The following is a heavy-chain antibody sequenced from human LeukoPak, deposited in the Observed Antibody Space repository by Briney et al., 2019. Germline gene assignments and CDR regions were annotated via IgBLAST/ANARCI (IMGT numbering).Heavy chain of an antibody. CDR1: GGTFSSYA. CDR2: IIPIFGTA. Sequence: SVKVSCKASGGTFSSYAISWVRQAPGQGLEWMGGIIPIFGTANYAQKFQGRVTITTDESTSTAYMELSSLRSEDTAVYYCARVNCSSTSFSPTTEPCNWFDPWGPGTLVTVSS. V-gene: IGHV1-69*05. CDR3: ARVNCSSTSFSPTTEPCNWFDP. J-gene: IGHJ5*02. D-gene: IGHD2-2*01.